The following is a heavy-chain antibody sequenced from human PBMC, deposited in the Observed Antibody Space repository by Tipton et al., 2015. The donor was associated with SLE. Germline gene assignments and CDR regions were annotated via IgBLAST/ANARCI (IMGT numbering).Heavy chain of an antibody. Sequence: QLVQSGAEVKKPGASVKVSCKASGYTFTSYGISWVRQAPGQGLEWMGWISAYNGNTNYAQKLQGRVTMTTDTSTSTAYMELRSLRSDDTAVYYCATSHERHSSGCTFDYWGQGTLVTVSS. CDR1: GYTFTSYG. D-gene: IGHD6-19*01. CDR3: ATSHERHSSGCTFDY. CDR2: ISAYNGNT. J-gene: IGHJ4*02. V-gene: IGHV1-18*04.